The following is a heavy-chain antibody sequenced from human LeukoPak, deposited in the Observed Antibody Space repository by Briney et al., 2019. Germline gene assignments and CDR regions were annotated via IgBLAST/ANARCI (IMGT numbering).Heavy chain of an antibody. CDR3: ARGSGWYYY. Sequence: SETLSLTCTVSGGSISNYYWSWIRQPPGKGLEWIGYIHYSGSTNYNPSLKGRVTISVDTSKNQHSLKLSSVTAADTALYFCARGSGWYYYWGQGSVVTVSS. CDR2: IHYSGST. V-gene: IGHV4-59*01. CDR1: GGSISNYY. D-gene: IGHD6-19*01. J-gene: IGHJ4*02.